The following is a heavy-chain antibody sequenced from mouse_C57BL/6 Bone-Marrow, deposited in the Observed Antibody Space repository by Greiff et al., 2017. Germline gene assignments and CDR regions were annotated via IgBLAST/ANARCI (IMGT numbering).Heavy chain of an antibody. D-gene: IGHD4-1*02. Sequence: VQLQESGAELVKPGASVKMSCKASGYTFTTYPIEWMKQNHGKSLEWIGNFHPYNDDTKYNEKFKGKATLTVEKSSSTVYLELSRLTSYDSAVYYCARGPTTGYYAMDYWGQGTSVTVSS. J-gene: IGHJ4*01. CDR2: FHPYNDDT. CDR3: ARGPTTGYYAMDY. V-gene: IGHV1-47*01. CDR1: GYTFTTYP.